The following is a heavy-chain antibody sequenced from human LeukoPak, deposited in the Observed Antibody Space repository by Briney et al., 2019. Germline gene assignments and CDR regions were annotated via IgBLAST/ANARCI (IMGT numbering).Heavy chain of an antibody. V-gene: IGHV1-2*06. D-gene: IGHD3-10*01. CDR2: INPTTGGT. CDR3: ARDLGAGSMGQDY. Sequence: GASVNVSCTTSGYTFIDYYIHWIRQAPGQGLEWLGRINPTTGGTDFAQKFQGKVSMTRDTSISTAYMELSRLGSDDTAVYYCARDLGAGSMGQDYWGQGTLVTVSS. J-gene: IGHJ4*02. CDR1: GYTFIDYY.